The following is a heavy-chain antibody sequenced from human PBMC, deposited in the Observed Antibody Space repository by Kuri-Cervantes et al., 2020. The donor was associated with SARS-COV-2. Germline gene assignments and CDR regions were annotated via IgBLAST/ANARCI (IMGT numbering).Heavy chain of an antibody. CDR1: GYTFTSYY. Sequence: ASVKVSCKASGYTFTSYYMHWVRQAPGQGLEWMGIINPSGGSTSYAQKFQGRVTITAGKSTSTAYMELSSLRSEDTAVYYCARTYCSSTSCIPTSDYWGQGTLVTVSS. V-gene: IGHV1-46*01. J-gene: IGHJ4*02. CDR3: ARTYCSSTSCIPTSDY. CDR2: INPSGGST. D-gene: IGHD2-2*01.